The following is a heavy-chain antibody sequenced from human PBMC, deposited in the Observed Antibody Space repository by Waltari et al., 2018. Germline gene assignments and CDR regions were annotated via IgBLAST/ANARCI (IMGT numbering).Heavy chain of an antibody. V-gene: IGHV1-46*02. CDR2: INPEGDNA. CDR3: ARANVDQFFDY. Sequence: QVQLVQSGTEVKSTGAAVKISCTASGFPVNNFYIHWVRQAPGQGLEWVGIINPEGDNANYTQKYQDRITMTRDSSTAYLEMGNLRSDDTAVYFCARANVDQFFDYWGPGTPVTVSS. J-gene: IGHJ4*02. D-gene: IGHD2-2*01. CDR1: GFPVNNFY.